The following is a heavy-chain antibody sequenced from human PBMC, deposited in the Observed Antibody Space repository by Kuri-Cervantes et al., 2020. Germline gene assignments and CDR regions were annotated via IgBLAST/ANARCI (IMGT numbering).Heavy chain of an antibody. CDR1: GGSFSGYY. J-gene: IGHJ3*02. Sequence: SETLSLTCAVYGGSFSGYYWGWIRQPPGKGLEWIGSIYYSGSTYYNPSLKGRVTISVDTSKNQFSLKLSSVTAADTAVYYCARGLTTGRAFDIWGQGTMVTVSS. CDR3: ARGLTTGRAFDI. V-gene: IGHV4-34*01. CDR2: IYYSGST. D-gene: IGHD4-17*01.